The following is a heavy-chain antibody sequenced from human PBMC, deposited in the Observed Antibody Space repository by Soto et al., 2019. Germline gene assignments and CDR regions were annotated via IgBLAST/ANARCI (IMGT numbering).Heavy chain of an antibody. CDR1: GDSVSSNSAG. J-gene: IGHJ6*03. V-gene: IGHV6-1*01. CDR2: TYYKSRWFN. CDR3: ARGSWDDVSGHYYMDV. Sequence: SQTLSLTCAISGDSVSSNSAGWNWVRQTPSRGLEWLGRTYYKSRWFNNYAVSVKSRITINPDTSQNQFSLHLDSVTPEDTAVYFCARGSWDDVSGHYYMDVWGKGTKVTGSS. D-gene: IGHD5-12*01.